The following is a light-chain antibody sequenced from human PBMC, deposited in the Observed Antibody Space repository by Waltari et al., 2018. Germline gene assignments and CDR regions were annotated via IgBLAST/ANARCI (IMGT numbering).Light chain of an antibody. J-gene: IGLJ3*02. Sequence: QSALTQPRSVSGSPGQSVTISCTGTSSDVGGYNYVSWYQQHPGKAPQLMIYDVSKRPSGVPDRFSGSKSGNTASLTISGLQAEDEADSYCCSYAGSYTRVFGGGTKLTVL. CDR1: SSDVGGYNY. V-gene: IGLV2-11*02. CDR3: CSYAGSYTRV. CDR2: DVS.